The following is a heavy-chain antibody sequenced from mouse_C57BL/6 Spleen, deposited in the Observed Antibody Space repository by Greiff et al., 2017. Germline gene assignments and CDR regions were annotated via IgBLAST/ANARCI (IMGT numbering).Heavy chain of an antibody. Sequence: EVKLMESGGGLVQPGESLKLSCESNEYEFPSHDMSWVRKTPEKRLELVAAINSDGGSTYYPDTMERRFIISRDNTKKTLYLQMSSLRAEDTALYYCARQNDYGGFAYWGQGTLVTVSA. CDR1: EYEFPSHD. CDR2: INSDGGST. J-gene: IGHJ3*01. D-gene: IGHD2-4*01. CDR3: ARQNDYGGFAY. V-gene: IGHV5-2*01.